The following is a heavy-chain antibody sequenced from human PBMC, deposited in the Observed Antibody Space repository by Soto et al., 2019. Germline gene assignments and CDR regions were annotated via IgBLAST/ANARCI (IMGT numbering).Heavy chain of an antibody. J-gene: IGHJ5*02. CDR1: GVTFSSYA. Sequence: SVKVSGKASGVTFSSYAISWVRQAPGQGLEWMGGIIPIFGTANYAQKFQGRVTITADESTSTAYMELSSLRSEDTAVYYCAREGYYYDSSGYRNWFDPWGQGTLVTVSS. CDR2: IIPIFGTA. V-gene: IGHV1-69*13. CDR3: AREGYYYDSSGYRNWFDP. D-gene: IGHD3-22*01.